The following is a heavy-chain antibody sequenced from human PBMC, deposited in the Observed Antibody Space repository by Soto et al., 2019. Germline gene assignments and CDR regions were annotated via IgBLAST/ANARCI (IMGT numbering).Heavy chain of an antibody. D-gene: IGHD3-16*01. CDR1: GFTFTTYP. CDR2: VSGDNT. Sequence: EVQLLESGGGLVQPGGSLRLSCAASGFTFTTYPMTWFRQAPGKGLEWVSSVSGDNTYYADFVKGRFTISRDNSKNTLYLQMNNLRAEDTAVYYCAKGGWGAVLDYWGQGTLGIVSS. V-gene: IGHV3-23*01. CDR3: AKGGWGAVLDY. J-gene: IGHJ4*02.